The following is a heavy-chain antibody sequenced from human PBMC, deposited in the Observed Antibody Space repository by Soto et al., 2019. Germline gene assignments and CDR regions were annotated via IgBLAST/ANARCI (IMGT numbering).Heavy chain of an antibody. CDR3: ASIWFGDFDY. V-gene: IGHV4-30-4*08. Sequence: PSETLSLTCTVSGGSMSNGYYYWSWVRQNPGKGLEWIGHIYHSGATYKDPSLKSRVTISVDTSKNQISLKLDSVTAADTAVYYCASIWFGDFDYWGHGTLVTVSS. D-gene: IGHD3-10*01. CDR1: GGSMSNGYYY. J-gene: IGHJ4*01. CDR2: IYHSGAT.